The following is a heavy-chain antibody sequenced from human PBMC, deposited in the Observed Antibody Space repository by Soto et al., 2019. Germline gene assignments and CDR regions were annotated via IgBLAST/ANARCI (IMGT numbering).Heavy chain of an antibody. J-gene: IGHJ4*02. CDR1: GGTFNNYA. D-gene: IGHD5-12*01. Sequence: QVQLVQSGAEVKKPGSSVKVSCKASGGTFNNYAISWVRQAPGQGLEWMGGNIPIIGTADYAHKFQGRLAISADVSTGTTCLELSSLRSEDKALYYCARGGVDVVSTSAFDYWCKGTLVTVSS. V-gene: IGHV1-69*01. CDR2: NIPIIGTA. CDR3: ARGGVDVVSTSAFDY.